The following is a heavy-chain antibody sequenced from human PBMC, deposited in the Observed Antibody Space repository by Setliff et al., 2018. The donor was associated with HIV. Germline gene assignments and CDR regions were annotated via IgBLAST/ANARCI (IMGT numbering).Heavy chain of an antibody. CDR2: IYTSGST. J-gene: IGHJ5*02. CDR3: AREPDYSNYYWFDP. D-gene: IGHD4-4*01. Sequence: PSETLSLTCTVSGGSISSGYYWWSWVRQPPGKGLEWIGFIYTSGSTNYNPSLKSRLTISLDTSKNKFSLKLSSVTAADTAVYYCAREPDYSNYYWFDPWGQGTLVTVSS. CDR1: GGSISSGYYW. V-gene: IGHV4-61*01.